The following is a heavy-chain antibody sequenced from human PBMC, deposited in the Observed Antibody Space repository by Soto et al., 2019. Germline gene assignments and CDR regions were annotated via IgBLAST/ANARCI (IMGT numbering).Heavy chain of an antibody. Sequence: GGSLRLSCAASGFTVSSNYMSWVRQAPGKGLEWVSVIYSGGSTYYADSVKGRFTISRDNSKNTLYLQMNSLRAEDTAVYYCASSMAAANYYYYMDVWGKGTTVTVSS. V-gene: IGHV3-66*01. CDR3: ASSMAAANYYYYMDV. CDR2: IYSGGST. J-gene: IGHJ6*03. D-gene: IGHD6-25*01. CDR1: GFTVSSNY.